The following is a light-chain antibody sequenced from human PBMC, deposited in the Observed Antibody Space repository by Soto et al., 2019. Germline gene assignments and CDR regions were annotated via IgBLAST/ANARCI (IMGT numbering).Light chain of an antibody. CDR1: QPVGRSY. CDR3: QQYDSSPPWT. J-gene: IGKJ1*01. Sequence: EIVLTQSPGIMYLSPGERATLFCRASQPVGRSYLGWYQQKYGQAPRLLIFGTSTRATGVPDRFSGDGSGTTFTLTISSLDPEDFGVYYCQQYDSSPPWTFGQGTRVEVK. CDR2: GTS. V-gene: IGKV3-20*01.